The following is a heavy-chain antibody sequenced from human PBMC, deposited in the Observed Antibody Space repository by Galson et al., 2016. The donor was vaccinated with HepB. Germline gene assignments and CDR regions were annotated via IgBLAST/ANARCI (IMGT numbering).Heavy chain of an antibody. V-gene: IGHV3-7*03. CDR1: RFIFSSYW. Sequence: SLRLSCAASRFIFSSYWMNWVRQAPGKGLEWVANIKQDGSEKYYVDSVKGRFTISRDNAKNSLFLQMNSLRAEDTAVYYCARGLEPYWNYSPDYWGQGTLVTVSS. J-gene: IGHJ4*02. D-gene: IGHD1-7*01. CDR3: ARGLEPYWNYSPDY. CDR2: IKQDGSEK.